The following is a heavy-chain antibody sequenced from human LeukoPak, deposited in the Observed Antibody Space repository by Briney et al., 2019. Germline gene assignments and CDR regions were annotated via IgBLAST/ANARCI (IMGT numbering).Heavy chain of an antibody. D-gene: IGHD1-14*01. CDR3: AREIRDGDY. Sequence: GGSLRLSCAASGFIFSDYAMSWVRQAPGKGLEWVAVIWYDGSNKYYADSVKGRFTISRDNSKNTLYLQMNSLRAEDTAVYYCAREIRDGDYWGQGTLVTVSS. CDR2: IWYDGSNK. J-gene: IGHJ4*02. V-gene: IGHV3-33*08. CDR1: GFIFSDYA.